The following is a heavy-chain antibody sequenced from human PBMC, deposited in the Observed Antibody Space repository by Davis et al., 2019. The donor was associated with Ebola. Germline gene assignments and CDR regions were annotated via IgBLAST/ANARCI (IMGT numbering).Heavy chain of an antibody. V-gene: IGHV5-10-1*01. CDR3: ARHGRPLYNSLPYCFDL. Sequence: GESLKISCQGSGYTFTKYWISWVRQLPGKGLEWMGNIDPSDSFNYKSPSFQGHVTMSADKSINTVYVQWNSLRDSDTGIYFCARHGRPLYNSLPYCFDLWGQGTLVTVSS. CDR2: IDPSDSFN. CDR1: GYTFTKYW. J-gene: IGHJ4*02. D-gene: IGHD3-9*01.